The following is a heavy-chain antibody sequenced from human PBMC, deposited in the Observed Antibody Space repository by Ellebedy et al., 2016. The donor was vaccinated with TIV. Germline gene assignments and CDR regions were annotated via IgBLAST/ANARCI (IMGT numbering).Heavy chain of an antibody. CDR1: GFTFSSYS. CDR2: ISSSSSTR. D-gene: IGHD6-19*01. V-gene: IGHV3-48*01. Sequence: PGGSLRLSCAASGFTFSSYSMNWVRQAPGKGLEWVSYISSSSSTRYYADSVKGRFTISRDNAKNSLYLQMNSLRAEDTAMYYCARDAENIAVSDNFDYWGRGTLVTVSS. CDR3: ARDAENIAVSDNFDY. J-gene: IGHJ4*02.